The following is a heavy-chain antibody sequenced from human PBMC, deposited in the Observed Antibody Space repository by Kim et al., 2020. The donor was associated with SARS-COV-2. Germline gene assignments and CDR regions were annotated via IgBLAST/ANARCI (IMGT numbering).Heavy chain of an antibody. CDR2: ISYDGSNK. J-gene: IGHJ6*03. CDR3: GRDGVACYSNYCFYYYM. Sequence: GGSLRLSCAASGFTFSSYAMHWVRQAPGKGLEWVAVISYDGSNKYYADSVKGRFTISRDNSKNTLYLQMNSLRAEDTAVYYCGRDGVACYSNYCFYYYM. V-gene: IGHV3-30-3*01. CDR1: GFTFSSYA. D-gene: IGHD4-4*01.